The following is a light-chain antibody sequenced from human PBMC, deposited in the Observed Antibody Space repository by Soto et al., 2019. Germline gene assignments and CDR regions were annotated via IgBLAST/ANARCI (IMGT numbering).Light chain of an antibody. Sequence: QSALTQPASVSGSPGQSITISCTGTSSDVGGYNSVSWYQHHPGEAPKLMIYDVTNRPSGVSNRFSGSKSGNTASLTISGLQAEDEADYYCNSYTNNNTPVFGGGTQLTVL. J-gene: IGLJ2*01. CDR2: DVT. CDR3: NSYTNNNTPV. V-gene: IGLV2-14*01. CDR1: SSDVGGYNS.